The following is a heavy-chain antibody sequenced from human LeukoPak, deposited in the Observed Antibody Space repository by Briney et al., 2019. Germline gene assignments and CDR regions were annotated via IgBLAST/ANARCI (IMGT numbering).Heavy chain of an antibody. Sequence: PSETLSLTCTVSGGSVSSGSYYWSWIRQPAGKGLEWIGRIYPSGSTIYPSGTTHYNPSLKSRVTISVDTPKNQFSLKVDSVTAADAAVYFCERGTGTTNFDYWGQGTLVTVSS. CDR2: IYPSGSTIYPSGTT. J-gene: IGHJ4*02. D-gene: IGHD1-1*01. CDR3: ERGTGTTNFDY. CDR1: GGSVSSGSYY. V-gene: IGHV4-61*02.